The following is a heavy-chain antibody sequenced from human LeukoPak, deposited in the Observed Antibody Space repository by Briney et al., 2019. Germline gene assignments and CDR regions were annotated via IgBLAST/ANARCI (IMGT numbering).Heavy chain of an antibody. D-gene: IGHD3-16*01. V-gene: IGHV1-18*01. Sequence: ASVKVSCKASGYTFISYGISWVRQAPGQGLEWMGWISTYNGDTNYAQKLQGRVTMTTDTSTNTAYMELRSLRSDDTAVYYCAREGLGELTLDYWGQGTLVTVSS. CDR1: GYTFISYG. CDR2: ISTYNGDT. CDR3: AREGLGELTLDY. J-gene: IGHJ4*02.